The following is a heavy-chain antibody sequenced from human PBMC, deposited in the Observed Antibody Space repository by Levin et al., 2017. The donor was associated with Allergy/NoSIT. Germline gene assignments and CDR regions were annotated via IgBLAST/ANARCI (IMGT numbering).Heavy chain of an antibody. Sequence: SETLSLTCTVSGGSISSGGYYWSWIRQHPGKGLEWLGYIYYNGNTYYNPSLKSRVTISVDTSENQLSLNLSSVTAADTAVYYCGYDSTGYYPWALDVWGQGTMVTVSS. CDR2: IYYNGNT. CDR1: GGSISSGGYY. V-gene: IGHV4-31*03. D-gene: IGHD3-22*01. CDR3: GYDSTGYYPWALDV. J-gene: IGHJ3*01.